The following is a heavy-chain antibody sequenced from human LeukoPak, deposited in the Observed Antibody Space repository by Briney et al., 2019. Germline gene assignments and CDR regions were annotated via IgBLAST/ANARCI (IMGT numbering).Heavy chain of an antibody. V-gene: IGHV4-34*01. CDR3: SRGDDPYKVGNY. CDR1: GGSFNNYY. D-gene: IGHD1-1*01. J-gene: IGHJ4*02. Sequence: TSETLSLTCTSYGGSFNNYYHSWGRHPPGKGLEWIGEIHPSGSTTYNASLISRVTISVDTSKNQFSLKLTSVTAADTAVYYCSRGDDPYKVGNYWGQGTLVTVSS. CDR2: IHPSGST.